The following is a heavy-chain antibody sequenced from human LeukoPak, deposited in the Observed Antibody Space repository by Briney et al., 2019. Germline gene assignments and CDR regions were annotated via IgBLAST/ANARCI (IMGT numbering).Heavy chain of an antibody. CDR1: GGSISSYY. CDR3: ARMYSGTYGGVDY. V-gene: IGHV4-4*07. D-gene: IGHD1-26*01. Sequence: SETLSLTCSVSGGSISSYYWSWIRQPAGKGLEWIGRIYSSGNTNYNPSLKSRVTLSVDTSNNQFSLSLSSVTAADTALYYCARMYSGTYGGVDYWGQGTLVTVSS. CDR2: IYSSGNT. J-gene: IGHJ4*02.